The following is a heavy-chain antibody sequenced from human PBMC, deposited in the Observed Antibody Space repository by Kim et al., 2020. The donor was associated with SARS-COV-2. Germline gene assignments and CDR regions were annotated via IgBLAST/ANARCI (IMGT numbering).Heavy chain of an antibody. D-gene: IGHD6-19*01. CDR1: GFTFSTYD. V-gene: IGHV3-23*01. CDR3: TKNSGWDFDY. CDR2: ITNSGATT. J-gene: IGHJ4*02. Sequence: GGSLRLSCAASGFTFSTYDMSWVRQAPGKGLDWVATITNSGATTYYADSVKGRFIISRDNSKNMLYLQMNSLRADDAAVYYCTKNSGWDFDYWGQGTLVTVSS.